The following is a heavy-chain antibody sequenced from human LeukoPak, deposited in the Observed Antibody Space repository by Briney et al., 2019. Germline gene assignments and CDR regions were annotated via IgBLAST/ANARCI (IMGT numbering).Heavy chain of an antibody. J-gene: IGHJ6*02. Sequence: SQTLSLTCTVSGGSISSGGYYWSWIRQHPGKGLEWIGYIYYSGSTYYNPSLKSRVTISVDTSKNQFSLKLSSETAADTAVYYCARDRGSGEKIYYYYGMDVWGQGTTVTVSS. D-gene: IGHD2-15*01. V-gene: IGHV4-31*03. CDR3: ARDRGSGEKIYYYYGMDV. CDR1: GGSISSGGYY. CDR2: IYYSGST.